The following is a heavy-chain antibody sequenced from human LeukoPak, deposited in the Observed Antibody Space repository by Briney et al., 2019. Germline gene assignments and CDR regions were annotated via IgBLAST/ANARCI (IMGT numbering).Heavy chain of an antibody. Sequence: SETLSLTCTVSGGSISSYYWSWIRQPPGKGLEWIGYIYYSGSTNCNPSLKSRVTISVDTSKNQFSLKLSSVTAAGTAVYYCAGEEYSSGWYYFDYWGQGTLVTVSS. D-gene: IGHD6-19*01. J-gene: IGHJ4*02. CDR2: IYYSGST. V-gene: IGHV4-59*01. CDR3: AGEEYSSGWYYFDY. CDR1: GGSISSYY.